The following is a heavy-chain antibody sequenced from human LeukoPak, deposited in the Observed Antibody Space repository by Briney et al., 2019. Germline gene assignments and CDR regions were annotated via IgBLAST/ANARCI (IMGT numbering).Heavy chain of an antibody. D-gene: IGHD2-21*02. CDR1: GFSFISFG. CDR3: ARGTWVTAARPYSFDT. J-gene: IGHJ4*02. CDR2: ISGYNGDT. V-gene: IGHV1-18*04. Sequence: ASVKVSCKAFGFSFISFGFNWERQAPGQGLEWTGWISGYNGDTKYAQKFQGRVTMTTDKSTSTAYMELRSLRSDDTAVYYCARGTWVTAARPYSFDTWGQGTLVTVTS.